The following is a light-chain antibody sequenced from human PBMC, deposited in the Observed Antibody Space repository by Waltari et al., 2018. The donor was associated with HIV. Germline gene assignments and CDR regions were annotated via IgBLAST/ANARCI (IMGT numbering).Light chain of an antibody. CDR1: NSNIGTNT. J-gene: IGLJ1*01. V-gene: IGLV1-44*01. CDR2: SNN. CDR3: AVWDDSLKGRV. Sequence: QSVLTQPPSASGTPGQRVSVPCSGGNSNIGTNTVNWYQHLPGTAPKLLIYSNNPRPSGVPARFSGSRSGTSASLAIRGLQSEDEADYYCAVWDDSLKGRVFGTGTKVTVL.